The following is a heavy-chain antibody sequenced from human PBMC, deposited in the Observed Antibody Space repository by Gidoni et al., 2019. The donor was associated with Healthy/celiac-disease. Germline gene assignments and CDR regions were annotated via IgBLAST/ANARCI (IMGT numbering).Heavy chain of an antibody. D-gene: IGHD6-19*01. CDR3: ANLAVAGNGDY. J-gene: IGHJ4*02. Sequence: EVQLLEPGGGLVQPGGSLRLSWAASGSTFSSYAMSWVRQAPGKGLEWVSAISGSGGSTYYADSVKGRFTISRDKSKNTLYLQMNSLRAEDTAVYYCANLAVAGNGDYWGQGTLVTVSS. CDR1: GSTFSSYA. CDR2: ISGSGGST. V-gene: IGHV3-23*01.